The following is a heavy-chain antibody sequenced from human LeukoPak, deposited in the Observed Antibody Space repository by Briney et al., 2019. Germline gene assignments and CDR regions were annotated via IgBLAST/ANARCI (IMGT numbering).Heavy chain of an antibody. V-gene: IGHV3-74*01. CDR3: ARTYDFGRGPPGDAFDN. CDR2: INTDGSST. J-gene: IGHJ3*02. D-gene: IGHD3-3*01. CDR1: GFTFSSYW. Sequence: GGSLRLSCAASGFTFSSYWMHWVRQAPGKGLVWVSRINTDGSSTSYADSVKGRFTISRDNAKNTLYLQMNSLRAEDTAVYYCARTYDFGRGPPGDAFDNWGQGTLVTVPS.